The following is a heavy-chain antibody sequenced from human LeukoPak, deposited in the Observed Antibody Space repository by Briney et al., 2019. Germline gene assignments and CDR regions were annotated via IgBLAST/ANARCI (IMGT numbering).Heavy chain of an antibody. J-gene: IGHJ3*02. CDR2: INPNSGGT. V-gene: IGHV1-2*02. Sequence: ASVKVSCKASGYTFTGYYMHWVRQAPGQGLEWMGWINPNSGGTNYAQKFQGRVTMTRDTSISTAYMELSRLRSDDTAVYYCASGSAYCGGDCYPPYDAFDIWGQGIMVTVSS. CDR3: ASGSAYCGGDCYPPYDAFDI. D-gene: IGHD2-21*02. CDR1: GYTFTGYY.